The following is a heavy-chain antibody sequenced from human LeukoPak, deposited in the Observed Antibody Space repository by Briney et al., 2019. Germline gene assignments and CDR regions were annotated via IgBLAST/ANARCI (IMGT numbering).Heavy chain of an antibody. Sequence: ASVKVSCKASGYTFSTYYIHWVRQAPGEGLEWVGLIHPGVGSTNYAQKFRGRVTMTTDTATTTVHMELTSLKSEDTAVYYCARDRPHNWFDTWGRGTLVTVSP. J-gene: IGHJ5*02. CDR1: GYTFSTYY. CDR3: ARDRPHNWFDT. CDR2: IHPGVGST. V-gene: IGHV1-46*01.